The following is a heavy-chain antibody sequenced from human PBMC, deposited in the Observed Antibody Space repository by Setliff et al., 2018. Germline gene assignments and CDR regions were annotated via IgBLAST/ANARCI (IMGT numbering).Heavy chain of an antibody. Sequence: KPSESLSLTCTVSGDSISSGDYFWSWIRQPPGKGXEXXXXXXXXXXXXXXPSLXXRVTMSVDTSKNQFSLHLTSVTAADTAVYYCAREVGTSTSSDAFDVWGQGMMGTVSS. CDR2: XXXXXXX. D-gene: IGHD1-26*01. CDR3: AREVGTSTSSDAFDV. J-gene: IGHJ3*01. V-gene: IGHV4-30-4*08. CDR1: GDSISSGDYF.